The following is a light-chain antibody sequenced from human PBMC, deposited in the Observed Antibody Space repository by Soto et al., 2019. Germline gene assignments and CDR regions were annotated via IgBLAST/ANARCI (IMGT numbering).Light chain of an antibody. Sequence: PGERVTLSCRASQCVRDNYLDWYQQKPGQAPRLLIYGASNRATDIPDRFSGSGSGTDFSLTINSLEPEDFAVYYCQQYGTSLYTFGQGTKLEIK. V-gene: IGKV3-20*01. CDR1: QCVRDNY. CDR2: GAS. CDR3: QQYGTSLYT. J-gene: IGKJ2*01.